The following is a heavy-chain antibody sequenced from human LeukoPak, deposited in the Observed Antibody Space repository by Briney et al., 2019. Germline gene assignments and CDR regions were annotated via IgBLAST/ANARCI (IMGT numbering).Heavy chain of an antibody. D-gene: IGHD3-22*01. CDR3: ATYSSLNRREFQF. J-gene: IGHJ1*01. CDR2: IWYDGNNK. V-gene: IGHV3-33*03. CDR1: GFTFSNYG. Sequence: GGSLRLSCAASGFTFSNYGMHWVRQAPGKGLDWVAVIWYDGNNKYYADSVKGRFTISRDNAKNSLYLQMNSLRAEDTAVYYCATYSSLNRREFQFWGQGTLLTVSS.